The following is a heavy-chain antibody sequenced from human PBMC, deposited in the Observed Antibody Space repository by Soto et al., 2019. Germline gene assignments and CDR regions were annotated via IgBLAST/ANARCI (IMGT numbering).Heavy chain of an antibody. Sequence: QVQLVESGGGVVQPGRSLRLSCAASGFTFSSYGMHWVRQAPGKGLEWVAVISYDGSNKYYADSVKGRFTISRDNSKNMLYLQMNSLRAEDTAVYYCAKADAMATMSDWGQGTLVTVSS. D-gene: IGHD5-12*01. CDR2: ISYDGSNK. CDR1: GFTFSSYG. CDR3: AKADAMATMSD. V-gene: IGHV3-30*18. J-gene: IGHJ4*02.